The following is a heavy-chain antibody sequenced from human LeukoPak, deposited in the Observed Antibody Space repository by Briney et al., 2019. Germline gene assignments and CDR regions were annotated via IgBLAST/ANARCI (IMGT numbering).Heavy chain of an antibody. D-gene: IGHD6-19*01. CDR1: GGSISSGDYY. CDR2: INHSGGT. CDR3: ARAKKEYSSGWYTWFDY. J-gene: IGHJ4*02. V-gene: IGHV4-39*07. Sequence: SETLSLTCTVSGGSISSGDYYWSWLRQPPGKGLEWIGEINHSGGTNYNPSLKSRVTISVDTSKNQFSLKLSSVTAADTAVYYCARAKKEYSSGWYTWFDYWGQGTLVTVSS.